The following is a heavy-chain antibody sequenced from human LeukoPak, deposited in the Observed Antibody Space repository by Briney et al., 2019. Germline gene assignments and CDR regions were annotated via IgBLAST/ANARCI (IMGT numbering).Heavy chain of an antibody. Sequence: PGRSLRLSCAASGFTFSSYGMHWVRQAPGKGLEWVAVISYDGSNKYYADSVKGRFTISRDNSKNTLYLQMNSLRAEDTAVYYCASLNGDPPSFHYGMDVWGKGTTVTVSS. CDR3: ASLNGDPPSFHYGMDV. D-gene: IGHD4-17*01. V-gene: IGHV3-30*03. J-gene: IGHJ6*04. CDR2: ISYDGSNK. CDR1: GFTFSSYG.